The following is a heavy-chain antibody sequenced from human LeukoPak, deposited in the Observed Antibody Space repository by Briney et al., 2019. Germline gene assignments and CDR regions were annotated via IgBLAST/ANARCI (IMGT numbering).Heavy chain of an antibody. CDR2: IIPILGIA. Sequence: WASVKVSCKASGGTFSSYAISWVRQAPGQGLEWMGGIIPILGIANYAQKFQGSVTITADKSTSTAYMELSSLRSEDTAVYYCAREDVDSSSSGWYWGQGTLVTVSS. D-gene: IGHD6-6*01. J-gene: IGHJ4*02. V-gene: IGHV1-69*10. CDR1: GGTFSSYA. CDR3: AREDVDSSSSGWY.